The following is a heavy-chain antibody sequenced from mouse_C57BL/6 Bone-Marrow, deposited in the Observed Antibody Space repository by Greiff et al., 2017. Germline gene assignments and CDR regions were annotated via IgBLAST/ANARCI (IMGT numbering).Heavy chain of an antibody. V-gene: IGHV1-72*01. D-gene: IGHD2-12*01. J-gene: IGHJ4*01. CDR1: GYTFPSSW. CDR3: ARLRRRVYYYAMDY. Sequence: QVQLQQPGAELVKPGASVKLSCKASGYTFPSSWMHWVKQRPGRGLEWIGRIDPNSGGTKYNEKFKSKATLTVDKPSSTAYMQLSSLTSEDSAVYYCARLRRRVYYYAMDYWGQGTSVTVSS. CDR2: IDPNSGGT.